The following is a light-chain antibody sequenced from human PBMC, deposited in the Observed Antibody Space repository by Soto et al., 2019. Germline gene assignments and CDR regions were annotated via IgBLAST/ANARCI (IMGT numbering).Light chain of an antibody. CDR2: KAS. J-gene: IGKJ1*01. CDR1: QSISRW. CDR3: QEFETYT. V-gene: IGKV1-5*03. Sequence: DIQMTQSPSTLSASVGDRVTITCRASQSISRWLAWYQQKPGKVPKLLIYKASNLESGVPSRFSGSGFETEFTLTISSLQTEDLATYYCQEFETYTFGQGTKVDMK.